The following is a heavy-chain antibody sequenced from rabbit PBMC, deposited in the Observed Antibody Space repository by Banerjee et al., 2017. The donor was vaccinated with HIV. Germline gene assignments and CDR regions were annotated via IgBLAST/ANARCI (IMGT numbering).Heavy chain of an antibody. CDR3: ARGSNYYAFNL. D-gene: IGHD8-1*01. V-gene: IGHV1S40*01. CDR1: GFDLSNYYY. CDR2: IDTGDGNT. J-gene: IGHJ4*01. Sequence: QQLEESGGDLVKPGASLTLTCKASGFDLSNYYYMCWVRQAPGKGLEWIGCIDTGDGNTYYASWAKGRFTISKTSSTTVTLQLNSLTAADTATYFCARGSNYYAFNLWGQGTLVTVS.